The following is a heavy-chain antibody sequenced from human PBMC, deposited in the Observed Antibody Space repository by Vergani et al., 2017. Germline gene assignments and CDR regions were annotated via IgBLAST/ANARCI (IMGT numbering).Heavy chain of an antibody. J-gene: IGHJ5*02. D-gene: IGHD2-2*01. CDR2: ISDGGETK. CDR1: GFIFSDYY. V-gene: IGHV3-11*01. Sequence: QVQLVASGGGLVRPGGSLRLSCAASGFIFSDYYMTWVRQTPGKGLEWLAHISDGGETKMYAESLKGRFTVSSDNTKTLLILQKKTLNVYDTATYYFGRKQSPASLMDKPIDIWGQGTLVTV. CDR3: GRKQSPASLMDKPIDI.